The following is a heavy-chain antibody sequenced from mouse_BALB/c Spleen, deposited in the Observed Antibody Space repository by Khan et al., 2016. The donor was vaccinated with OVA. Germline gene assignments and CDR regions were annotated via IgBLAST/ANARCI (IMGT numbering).Heavy chain of an antibody. CDR1: GFTFSDYG. J-gene: IGHJ3*01. V-gene: IGHV5-15*02. CDR2: ISNLGYSI. Sequence: EVELVESGGGLVQPGGSRKLSRAASGFTFSDYGMAWVRQAPGQGPEWVAFISNLGYSIYYADTVTGRITISREYAKNTLYLEMSSLRSEDTAMYYCASLYYGSSWAYWGQGTLVTVSA. CDR3: ASLYYGSSWAY. D-gene: IGHD1-1*01.